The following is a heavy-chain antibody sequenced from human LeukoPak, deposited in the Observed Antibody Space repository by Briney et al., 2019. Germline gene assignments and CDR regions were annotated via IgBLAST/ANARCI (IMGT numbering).Heavy chain of an antibody. J-gene: IGHJ6*03. CDR2: IRSKAYGGTT. D-gene: IGHD6-13*01. CDR1: GFTFGDYA. CDR3: TRRSGIVAARSGYYYYMDV. V-gene: IGHV3-49*04. Sequence: GGSLRLSCTASGFTFGDYAMSWVRQAPGKGLEWVGFIRSKAYGGTTEYAASVKGRFTISRDDSKSIAYLQMNSLKTEDTAVYYCTRRSGIVAARSGYYYYMDVWGKGTTVTVSS.